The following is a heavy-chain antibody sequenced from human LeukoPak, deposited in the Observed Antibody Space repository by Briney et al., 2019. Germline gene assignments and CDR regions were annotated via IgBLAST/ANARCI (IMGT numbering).Heavy chain of an antibody. CDR2: ISYDGSNK. CDR3: SREHGAYDILTGLH. V-gene: IGHV3-30*04. CDR1: GFTFSSYA. Sequence: GRSLRLSCAASGFTFSSYAMHWVRQAPGKGLEWLAVISYDGSNKYYADSVKGRFTISRDNSKNTLYLQMNSLRAEDTAVYYCSREHGAYDILTGLHWGQGTLVTVSS. D-gene: IGHD3-9*01. J-gene: IGHJ4*02.